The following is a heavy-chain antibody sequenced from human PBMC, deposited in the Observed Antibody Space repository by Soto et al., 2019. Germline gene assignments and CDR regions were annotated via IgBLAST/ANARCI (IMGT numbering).Heavy chain of an antibody. Sequence: LRLSCAASGFTFGSYAMSWVRQAPGKGLEWVSTINNSGGSTYYPDSVKGRFTISRDNSKNTLYLQMNSLRADDTAVYYCAKDPPQTGTTFDYWGQGTLVTGSS. V-gene: IGHV3-23*01. J-gene: IGHJ4*02. CDR2: INNSGGST. CDR3: AKDPPQTGTTFDY. D-gene: IGHD1-1*01. CDR1: GFTFGSYA.